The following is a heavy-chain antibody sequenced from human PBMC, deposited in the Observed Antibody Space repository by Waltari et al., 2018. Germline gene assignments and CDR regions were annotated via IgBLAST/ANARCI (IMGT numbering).Heavy chain of an antibody. CDR2: IYSGGST. CDR3: ARDLRRDGYNYYYGMDV. D-gene: IGHD3-16*01. CDR1: GFTVSSNY. J-gene: IGHJ6*02. Sequence: EVQLVESGGGLIQPGGSLRLSCAASGFTVSSNYMSWVRQAPGKGLEWVAVIYSGGSTYYAYSVKGRFTISRDNSKNKLYLQMDILRDEDTAVYYCARDLRRDGYNYYYGMDVWGQGTTVTVSS. V-gene: IGHV3-53*01.